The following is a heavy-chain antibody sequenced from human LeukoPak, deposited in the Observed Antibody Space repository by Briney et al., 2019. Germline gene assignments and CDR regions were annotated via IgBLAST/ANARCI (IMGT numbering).Heavy chain of an antibody. CDR2: IIPIFGTA. Sequence: GASVKVSCKASGGTFSSYAISWVRQAPGQGLEWMGRIIPIFGTANYAQKFQGRVTITTDESTSTAYMELSSLRSEDTAVYYCARDPEYSSSSGYFDYWGQGTLVTVSS. V-gene: IGHV1-69*05. D-gene: IGHD6-6*01. CDR3: ARDPEYSSSSGYFDY. J-gene: IGHJ4*02. CDR1: GGTFSSYA.